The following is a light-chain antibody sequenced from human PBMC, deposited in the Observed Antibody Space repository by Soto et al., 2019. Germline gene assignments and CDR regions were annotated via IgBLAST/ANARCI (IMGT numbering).Light chain of an antibody. CDR2: KAS. CDR3: QQYESLSGK. J-gene: IGKJ1*01. V-gene: IGKV1-5*03. CDR1: QNINTW. Sequence: DIQMTQSPSTLSASVGDRVTITCRASQNINTWLAWYQQKPGKPPKLLIYKASSLESGVPSRFSGSGSGTEFTLTISSLQPDDFATYYCQQYESLSGKLGQGPKVDI.